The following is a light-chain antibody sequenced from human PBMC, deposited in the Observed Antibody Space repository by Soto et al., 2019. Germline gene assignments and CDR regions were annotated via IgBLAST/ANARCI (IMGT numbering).Light chain of an antibody. Sequence: DIQMTQSPSSLSASVGDRVTITCRASQVIVNNYLAWYQQKPGNAPNLLIYAASTLHSGVPHRFSGSGSGTDFTLPISSLQPEDVATFYCQQYSSAPLTFGGGTKVEIK. CDR3: QQYSSAPLT. V-gene: IGKV1-27*01. J-gene: IGKJ4*01. CDR2: AAS. CDR1: QVIVNNY.